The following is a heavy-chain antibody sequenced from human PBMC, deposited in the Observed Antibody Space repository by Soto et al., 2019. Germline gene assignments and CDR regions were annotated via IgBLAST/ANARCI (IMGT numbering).Heavy chain of an antibody. J-gene: IGHJ2*01. V-gene: IGHV4-59*12. D-gene: IGHD1-20*01. Sequence: QLQLQESGPGLVKPSETLSLTCTVSDGSISSYYWSWIRQPPGKGLDWIGYVYSNGDTSFNPTLKRRVTISVDTSRNRFSLRLNSVTAADTAVYYCARRITGDPHFDLWGRGTLVTVSS. CDR1: DGSISSYY. CDR2: VYSNGDT. CDR3: ARRITGDPHFDL.